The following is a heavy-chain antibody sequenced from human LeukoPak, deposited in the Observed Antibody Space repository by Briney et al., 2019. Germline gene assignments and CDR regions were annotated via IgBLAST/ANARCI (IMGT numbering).Heavy chain of an antibody. CDR2: VYYNGAT. CDR1: GGFISSYY. D-gene: IGHD5/OR15-5a*01. J-gene: IGHJ5*02. Sequence: PSETLSLICSASGGFISSYYWSWVRQPPGKGLEWIGYVYYNGATHYNPSLKSRVTISIDTSNNQFSLKMSSVIAADTAVYYSAIYLGRITHGSTVYHNWFDPWGQGTLVTVSS. V-gene: IGHV4-59*01. CDR3: AIYLGRITHGSTVYHNWFDP.